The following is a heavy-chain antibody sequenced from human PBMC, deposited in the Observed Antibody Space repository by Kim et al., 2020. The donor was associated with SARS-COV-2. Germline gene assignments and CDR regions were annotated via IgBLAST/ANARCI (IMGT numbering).Heavy chain of an antibody. CDR1: GGSFSGYY. D-gene: IGHD4-17*01. Sequence: SETLSLTCAVYGGSFSGYYWSWTRQPPGKGLEWIGEINHSGSTNYNPSLKSRVTISVDTSKNQFSLKLSSVTAAYTAVYYCATDYGGNNQTSYWYFDLWGRGTLVTVSS. CDR2: INHSGST. V-gene: IGHV4-34*01. J-gene: IGHJ2*01. CDR3: ATDYGGNNQTSYWYFDL.